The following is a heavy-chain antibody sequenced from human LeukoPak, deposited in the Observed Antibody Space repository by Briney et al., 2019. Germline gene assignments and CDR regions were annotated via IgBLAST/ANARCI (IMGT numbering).Heavy chain of an antibody. V-gene: IGHV3-48*01. CDR2: ISSSGSNI. CDR1: GFTFSSYA. CDR3: ARGITAASGVFDY. Sequence: GGSLRLSCAASGFTFSSYAMNWVRQAPGKGLEWVSYISSSGSNIYYANSVKGRFTISRDNAKNSLYLQVNSLRAEDTAVYYCARGITAASGVFDYWGQGTLVTVSS. J-gene: IGHJ4*02. D-gene: IGHD6-13*01.